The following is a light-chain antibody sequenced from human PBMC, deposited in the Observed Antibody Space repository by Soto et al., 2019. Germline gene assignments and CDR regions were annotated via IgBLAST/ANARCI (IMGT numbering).Light chain of an antibody. CDR1: SSDVGGYNY. V-gene: IGLV2-14*03. J-gene: IGLJ1*01. CDR3: TSYTSTSTPYV. CDR2: NVN. Sequence: QSVLTQPASVSGSPGQSITISCTGTSSDVGGYNYVSWYQHHPGKAPKLMIYNVNNRPSGVSNRFSGSKSGNTASLTISGLQAEDEADYFCTSYTSTSTPYVLGSGTKVTVL.